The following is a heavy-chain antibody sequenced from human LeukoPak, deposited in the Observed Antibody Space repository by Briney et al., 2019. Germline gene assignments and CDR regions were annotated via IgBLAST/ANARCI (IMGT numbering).Heavy chain of an antibody. D-gene: IGHD6-6*01. Sequence: PGGSLRLSCAASGFTFRSYTMNWVREAPGKGLEWVSSISSSSGYIYYADSLKGRFTISRDNAKNSLYLQVSSLRAEDTAGYYCAREAGSSSSLDFWGQGTLVTVSS. CDR1: GFTFRSYT. CDR3: AREAGSSSSLDF. CDR2: ISSSSGYI. V-gene: IGHV3-21*01. J-gene: IGHJ4*02.